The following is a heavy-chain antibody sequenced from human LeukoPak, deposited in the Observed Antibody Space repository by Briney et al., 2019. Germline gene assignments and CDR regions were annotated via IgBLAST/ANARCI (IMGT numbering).Heavy chain of an antibody. CDR3: AKGGPGTAGFDY. Sequence: GRSLRLSCAASGFTFDDYAMHWVRQAPGKGLEWVSGISRNSGSIVYADSVKGRFIIFRDNAKNSLYLQMNSLRAEDMALYCCAKGGPGTAGFDYWGQGTLVTVSS. CDR1: GFTFDDYA. D-gene: IGHD1-1*01. J-gene: IGHJ4*02. V-gene: IGHV3-9*03. CDR2: ISRNSGSI.